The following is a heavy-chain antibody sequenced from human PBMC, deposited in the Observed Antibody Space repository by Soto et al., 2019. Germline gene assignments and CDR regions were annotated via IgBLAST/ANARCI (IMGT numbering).Heavy chain of an antibody. V-gene: IGHV4-59*01. CDR1: GGSISSYY. CDR3: ARVWTYYYDSSGYFDF. J-gene: IGHJ4*02. D-gene: IGHD3-22*01. Sequence: SETLSLTCTVSGGSISSYYWSWIRQPPGKGLEWIGYIYYSGSTNYNPSLKSRVTISVDTSKNQFSLKLSSVTAADTAVYYCARVWTYYYDSSGYFDFWGQGTLVNVSS. CDR2: IYYSGST.